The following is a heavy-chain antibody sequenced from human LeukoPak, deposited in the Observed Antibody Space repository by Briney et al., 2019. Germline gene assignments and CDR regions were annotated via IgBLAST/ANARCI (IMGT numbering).Heavy chain of an antibody. CDR1: GYTLTDYH. CDR2: INPNSGGT. J-gene: IGHJ4*02. V-gene: IGHV1-2*02. Sequence: ASVKVSCKASGYTLTDYHMHWVRQAPGQGLEWMGWINPNSGGTNYAQKFQGRVTMTRDTSISTAYMEVSRLRSDDTAVYYCATVRMGDSRDFDYWGQGTLVTVSS. CDR3: ATVRMGDSRDFDY. D-gene: IGHD3-22*01.